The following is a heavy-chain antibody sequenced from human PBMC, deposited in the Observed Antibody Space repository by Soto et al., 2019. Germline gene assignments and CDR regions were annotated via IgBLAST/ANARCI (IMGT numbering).Heavy chain of an antibody. CDR3: VGAHFDY. V-gene: IGHV3-7*01. Sequence: EVLMVESGGDLVQPGGSLRLSCSGSGFTFSSYWMNWVRQTPGKGLEWVANINEDGSDTYYMDSVKGRFTISRDNDKNSLYLQMNSLRAEDTAVYFCVGAHFDYWGQGTLVIVSS. CDR1: GFTFSSYW. CDR2: INEDGSDT. D-gene: IGHD1-26*01. J-gene: IGHJ4*02.